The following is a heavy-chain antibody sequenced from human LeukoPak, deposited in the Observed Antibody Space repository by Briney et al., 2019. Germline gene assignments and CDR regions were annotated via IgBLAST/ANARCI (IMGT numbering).Heavy chain of an antibody. CDR1: GFIFRSSS. Sequence: GGSLRLSCAASGFIFRSSSMSWVRQAPGKGLEWVSSISAIGDITHYAESVPGRFTISRDNSGNTLYVQMNSLSVDDTAVYYCAKVKSSLRVVGAWGQGTLVTVSS. CDR2: ISAIGDIT. V-gene: IGHV3-23*01. J-gene: IGHJ5*02. CDR3: AKVKSSLRVVGA. D-gene: IGHD3-22*01.